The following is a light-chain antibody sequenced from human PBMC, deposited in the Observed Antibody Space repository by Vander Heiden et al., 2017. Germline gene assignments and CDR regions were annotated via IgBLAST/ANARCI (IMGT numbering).Light chain of an antibody. J-gene: IGLJ2*01. CDR2: RNN. Sequence: QSVLTQPLSASGTPGQRVTISCSGSSPNIGSNYVYWYQQRPGTAPKLLIYRNNQRPAGVPDRLSGSKSGTSASLAISGLRAEEEADYYCAACDDSLSGVVFGGGTKLTVL. CDR1: SPNIGSNY. CDR3: AACDDSLSGVV. V-gene: IGLV1-47*01.